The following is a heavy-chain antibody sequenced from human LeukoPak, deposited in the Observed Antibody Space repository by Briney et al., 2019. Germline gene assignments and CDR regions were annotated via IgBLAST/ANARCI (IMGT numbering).Heavy chain of an antibody. V-gene: IGHV3-23*01. J-gene: IGHJ6*02. Sequence: GGSLRLSCAASGFTFSSSAMSWVRQAPGKGLEWVSAISNNGGYTYYADSVQGRFTISRDNSKSTLCLQMNSLRAEDTAVYYCARSIGYGYGMDVWGQGTTVTVSS. CDR3: ARSIGYGYGMDV. CDR2: ISNNGGYT. D-gene: IGHD6-13*01. CDR1: GFTFSSSA.